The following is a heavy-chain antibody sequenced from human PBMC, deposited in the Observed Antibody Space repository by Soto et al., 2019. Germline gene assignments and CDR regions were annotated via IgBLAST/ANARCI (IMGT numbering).Heavy chain of an antibody. Sequence: QVQLVESGGGVVQPGRSLRLSCAASGFTFSSYGMHWVRQAPGKGLEWVAVIWYDGSNKYYADSVKGRFTISRDNSKNTLYLQMNSLRSEDTAVYYCAADSSSSVGGFLVYYYYGMDVWGQGTTVTVSS. D-gene: IGHD6-6*01. V-gene: IGHV3-33*01. J-gene: IGHJ6*02. CDR1: GFTFSSYG. CDR3: AADSSSSVGGFLVYYYYGMDV. CDR2: IWYDGSNK.